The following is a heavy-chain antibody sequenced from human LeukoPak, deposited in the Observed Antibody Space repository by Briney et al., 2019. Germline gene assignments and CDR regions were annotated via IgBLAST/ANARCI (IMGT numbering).Heavy chain of an antibody. D-gene: IGHD2-15*01. CDR1: GESMTPYY. J-gene: IGHJ5*02. CDR3: ARVSGYCSGGRCYGGQWFDP. V-gene: IGHV4-4*07. Sequence: SETLSLTCSVSGESMTPYYWTWIRQSAGKGLEWLGRVFHTGQHNYNPSLKSRLSMSLDASRNLVSLTLTSVTAADTAIYYRARVSGYCSGGRCYGGQWFDPWGQGTLVIVSS. CDR2: VFHTGQH.